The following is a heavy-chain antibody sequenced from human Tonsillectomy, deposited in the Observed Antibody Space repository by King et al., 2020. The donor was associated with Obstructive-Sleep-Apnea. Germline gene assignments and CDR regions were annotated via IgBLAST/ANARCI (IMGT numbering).Heavy chain of an antibody. CDR2: IRYDGSNK. CDR1: GFTFSSYG. Sequence: VQLVESGGGVVQPGRCLRLSCAASGFTFSSYGMHWVRQAPGKGLEWVAFIRYDGSNKYYADSVKGRFTISRDNSKNTLYLQMNSLRAEDTAVYYCAKAPYATPQVDYWGQGTLVTVSS. CDR3: AKAPYATPQVDY. J-gene: IGHJ4*02. V-gene: IGHV3-30*02.